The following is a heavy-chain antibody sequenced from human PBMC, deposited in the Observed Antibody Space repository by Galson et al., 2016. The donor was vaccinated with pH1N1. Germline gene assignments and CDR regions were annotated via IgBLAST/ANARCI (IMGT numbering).Heavy chain of an antibody. V-gene: IGHV4-61*09. J-gene: IGHJ5*02. Sequence: SLTCTVSGASISSGGYHWSWIRRSAGKGLEWIGHVYSSGRTNYSPSLKSRVTISIDTSKNQFSLKLDSVTAAETAIYYCARDRSVLRYFDWLPNWFDPWGQGALVTVSS. CDR2: VYSSGRT. CDR1: GASISSGGYH. D-gene: IGHD3-9*01. CDR3: ARDRSVLRYFDWLPNWFDP.